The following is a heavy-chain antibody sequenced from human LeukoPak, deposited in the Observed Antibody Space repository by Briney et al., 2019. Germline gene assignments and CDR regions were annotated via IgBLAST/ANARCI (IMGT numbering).Heavy chain of an antibody. Sequence: SETLSLTCAVYGGSFSGYYWSWIRQPPGKGLEWIGEINHSGSTNYNPSLKSRVTISVDTSKNQSSLKLSSVTAADTAVCYCARGNISDYWGQGTLVTVSS. CDR1: GGSFSGYY. V-gene: IGHV4-34*01. J-gene: IGHJ4*02. CDR3: ARGNISDY. CDR2: INHSGST.